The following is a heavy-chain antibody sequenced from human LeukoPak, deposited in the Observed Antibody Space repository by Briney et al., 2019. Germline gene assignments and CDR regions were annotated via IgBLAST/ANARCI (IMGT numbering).Heavy chain of an antibody. D-gene: IGHD3-16*01. Sequence: GGSLRLSCVASGFYFNYYDMNWVRQAPGKGLEWVSSISSGSSYIYFADATKGRFTISSDNANSSGFLQMNSLRPEDKDVYYCARRGGLSSGRGFDHWGQGTMVTVSS. CDR1: GFYFNYYD. CDR2: ISSGSSYI. CDR3: ARRGGLSSGRGFDH. V-gene: IGHV3-21*01. J-gene: IGHJ4*02.